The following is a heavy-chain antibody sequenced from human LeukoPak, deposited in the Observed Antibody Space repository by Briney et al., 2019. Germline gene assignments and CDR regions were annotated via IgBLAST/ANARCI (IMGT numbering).Heavy chain of an antibody. CDR3: ASDSCSGGSCLAY. CDR2: IIPIFGTA. J-gene: IGHJ4*02. V-gene: IGHV1-69*01. CDR1: GGTFSSYA. D-gene: IGHD2-15*01. Sequence: SVKVSCKASGGTFSSYAISWVRQAPGQGLEWMGGIIPIFGTANYAQKFQGRVTITADESTSTAYMELSSLRSEDTAVYYCASDSCSGGSCLAYWGQGTLVTVSS.